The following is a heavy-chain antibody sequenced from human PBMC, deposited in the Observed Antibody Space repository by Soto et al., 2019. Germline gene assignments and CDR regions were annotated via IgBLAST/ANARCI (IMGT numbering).Heavy chain of an antibody. CDR2: ISAYHGYI. CDR3: AKSSGEVAGYYFDQ. Sequence: RASVKVSCKASGYSFSTKGISWVRQAPGQGLEWMGWISAYHGYIKYSQKFEGRFTMTTDTSTSTAYMELRSLRSDDTAVYYCAKSSGEVAGYYFDQWGQGTLVTVSS. CDR1: GYSFSTKG. D-gene: IGHD6-19*01. V-gene: IGHV1-18*01. J-gene: IGHJ4*02.